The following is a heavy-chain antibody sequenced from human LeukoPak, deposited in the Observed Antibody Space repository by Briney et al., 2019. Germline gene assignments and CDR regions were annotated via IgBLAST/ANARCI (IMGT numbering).Heavy chain of an antibody. Sequence: SETLSLTCAVSGYSISSGYYWGWIRQPPGKGLEWIGSIYHSGSTYYNPSLKSRVTISVDTSKNQLSLKLSSVTAADTAVYYCASRGEGYGDYDYWGQGTLVTVSS. CDR3: ASRGEGYGDYDY. CDR1: GYSISSGYY. CDR2: IYHSGST. D-gene: IGHD4-17*01. V-gene: IGHV4-38-2*01. J-gene: IGHJ4*02.